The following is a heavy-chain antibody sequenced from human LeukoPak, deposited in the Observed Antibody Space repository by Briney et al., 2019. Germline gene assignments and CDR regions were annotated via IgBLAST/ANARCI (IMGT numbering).Heavy chain of an antibody. Sequence: GASVKVSCKASGYTFTGYYLHWVRQAPGQGLEWMGCVNPNSGDTNYAQKFQGSVTMTRDTSISTVYMELSRLRSDDTAVYYCAKDLNSAPLAAAGTGYFDYWGQGTLVTVSS. CDR2: VNPNSGDT. J-gene: IGHJ4*02. CDR3: AKDLNSAPLAAAGTGYFDY. CDR1: GYTFTGYY. V-gene: IGHV1-2*02. D-gene: IGHD6-13*01.